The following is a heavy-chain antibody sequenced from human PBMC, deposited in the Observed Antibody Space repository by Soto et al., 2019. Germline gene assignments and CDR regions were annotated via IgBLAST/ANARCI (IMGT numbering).Heavy chain of an antibody. J-gene: IGHJ4*02. CDR3: ARVRREYDNSGPVDY. CDR1: GGSIGSGAYS. CDR2: IYYGGST. Sequence: PSETLSLTCAVSGGSIGSGAYSWNWIRQPPGKGLEWIGYIYYGGSTYYNPSLQSRVTMSVDRSRNQFSLKLNSVTAADTAVYYCARVRREYDNSGPVDYWGQGTLVTVS. V-gene: IGHV4-30-2*01. D-gene: IGHD3-22*01.